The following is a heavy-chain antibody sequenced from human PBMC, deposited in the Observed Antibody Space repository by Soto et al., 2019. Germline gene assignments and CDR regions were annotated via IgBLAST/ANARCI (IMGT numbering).Heavy chain of an antibody. J-gene: IGHJ6*02. Sequence: QVQLVESGGGVVQPGRSLRLSCAESGFTFSRYGMHWVRQAPGKGLEWVAVIWYDGSNRYYADSVKGRLTISRDNSKNTVYPQMNSLRAEDTAVYYCARDPVYYGMDVWGQGTTVIVSS. V-gene: IGHV3-33*01. CDR1: GFTFSRYG. CDR2: IWYDGSNR. CDR3: ARDPVYYGMDV.